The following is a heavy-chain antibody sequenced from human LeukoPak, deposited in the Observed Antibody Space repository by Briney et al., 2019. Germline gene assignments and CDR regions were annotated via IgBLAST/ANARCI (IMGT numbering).Heavy chain of an antibody. CDR2: IYYSGST. J-gene: IGHJ4*02. CDR1: GGSINSNTYY. CDR3: ARLQAITMIVVVIQYFDY. D-gene: IGHD3-22*01. V-gene: IGHV4-39*01. Sequence: PSETLSLTCTISGGSINSNTYYWGWIRQPPGKGLEWIGHIYYSGSTYYNPSLKSRVTISVDTSKNQFSLKLSSVTAADTAVYYCARLQAITMIVVVIQYFDYWGQGTLVTVSS.